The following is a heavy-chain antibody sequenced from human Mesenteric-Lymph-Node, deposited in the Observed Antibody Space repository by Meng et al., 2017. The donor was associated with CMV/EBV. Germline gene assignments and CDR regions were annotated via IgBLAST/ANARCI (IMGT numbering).Heavy chain of an antibody. J-gene: IGHJ4*02. CDR1: GFTISTYW. V-gene: IGHV3-74*01. CDR2: INTDGSNT. D-gene: IGHD5-24*01. Sequence: GESLKISCVVSGFTISTYWMHWVRQVPGKGLEWVSRINTDGSNTNYADSVKGRFTISRDNAKSSLYLQMNSLRAEDTAVYYCARDRCRNAACYNFDSWGQGTLVTVSS. CDR3: ARDRCRNAACYNFDS.